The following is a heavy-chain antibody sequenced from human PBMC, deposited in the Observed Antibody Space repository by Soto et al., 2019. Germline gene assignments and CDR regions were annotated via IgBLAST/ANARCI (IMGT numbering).Heavy chain of an antibody. D-gene: IGHD3-10*01. CDR3: ASSVRGAPAPYYYGMDV. Sequence: PSETLSLTCTVSGGSISSSSYYWGRIRQPPGKGLEWIGSIYYSGSTYYNPSLKSRVTISVDTSKNQFSLKLSSVTAADTAVYYCASSVRGAPAPYYYGMDVWGQGTTVTVSS. CDR1: GGSISSSSYY. J-gene: IGHJ6*02. V-gene: IGHV4-39*01. CDR2: IYYSGST.